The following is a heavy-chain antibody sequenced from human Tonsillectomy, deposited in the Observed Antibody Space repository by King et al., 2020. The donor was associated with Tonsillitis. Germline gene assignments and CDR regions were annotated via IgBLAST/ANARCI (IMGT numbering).Heavy chain of an antibody. CDR2: INHSGST. Sequence: VQLQQWGAGLLKPSETLSLTCAVYGGSFSDYYWSWIRQPPGKGLEWIGEINHSGSTNYNPSLESRVTISVDTSKNQFSLKLSSVTAADTAVYYCAGDMGYFDCWGQGALVTVSS. V-gene: IGHV4-34*01. CDR3: AGDMGYFDC. J-gene: IGHJ4*02. CDR1: GGSFSDYY.